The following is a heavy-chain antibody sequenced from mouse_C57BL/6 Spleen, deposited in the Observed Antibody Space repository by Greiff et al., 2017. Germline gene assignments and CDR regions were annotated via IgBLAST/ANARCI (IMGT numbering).Heavy chain of an antibody. Sequence: QVQLQQPGAELVRPGSSVKLSCKASGYTFTSYWMDWVKQRPGQGLEWIGNIYPSDSETHYNQKFKDKATLTVDKSSSTAYMQLSSLTSEDSAVFYCARGDGNYYAMDYWGQGTSGTVSS. J-gene: IGHJ4*01. CDR1: GYTFTSYW. CDR2: IYPSDSET. CDR3: ARGDGNYYAMDY. V-gene: IGHV1-61*01. D-gene: IGHD1-1*01.